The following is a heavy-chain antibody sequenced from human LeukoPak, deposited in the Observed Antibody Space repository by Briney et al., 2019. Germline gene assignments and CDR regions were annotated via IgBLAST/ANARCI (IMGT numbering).Heavy chain of an antibody. CDR2: ISAYNGNT. D-gene: IGHD3-22*01. V-gene: IGHV1-18*01. J-gene: IGHJ4*02. CDR3: ARLVGNYYASSGYYANYNFDY. Sequence: ASVKVSCKASGYTFTSYGISWVRQAPGQGLEWMGWISAYNGNTNYAQKLQGRVTMTTDTSTSTAYMELRSLRSDDTAVYYCARLVGNYYASSGYYANYNFDYWGQGTLVTVSS. CDR1: GYTFTSYG.